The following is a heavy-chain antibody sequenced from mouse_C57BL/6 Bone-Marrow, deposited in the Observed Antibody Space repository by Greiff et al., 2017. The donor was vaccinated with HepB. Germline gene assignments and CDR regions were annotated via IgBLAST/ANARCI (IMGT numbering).Heavy chain of an antibody. CDR2: IHPNSGST. CDR3: ARLDSSGYVGMDD. J-gene: IGHJ4*01. CDR1: GYTFTSYW. D-gene: IGHD3-2*02. Sequence: QVQLQQPGAELVKPGASVKLSCKASGYTFTSYWMHWVKQRPGQGLEWIGMIHPNSGSTNYNEKFKSKATLTVDKSSSTAYMQLSSLTSEDSAVYYCARLDSSGYVGMDDWGQGTSVTVSS. V-gene: IGHV1-64*01.